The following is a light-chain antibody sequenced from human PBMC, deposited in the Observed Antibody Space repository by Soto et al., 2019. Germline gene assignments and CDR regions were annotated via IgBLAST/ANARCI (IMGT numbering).Light chain of an antibody. CDR2: GAS. CDR1: QNVNNN. CDR3: QQYNNCPLFT. V-gene: IGKV3-15*01. J-gene: IGKJ3*01. Sequence: EIAMTQSPATLSVSPGERATLSCRASQNVNNNLAWDQQKPGQAPRLLIYGASIRAAGIPARFSGSESGTEFTLTISSLQSEDFAVYYCQQYNNCPLFTFGPGTKVDIK.